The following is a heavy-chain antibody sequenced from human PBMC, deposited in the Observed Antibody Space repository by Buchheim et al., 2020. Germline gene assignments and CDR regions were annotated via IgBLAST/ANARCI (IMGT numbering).Heavy chain of an antibody. CDR3: ARGSTGYYFDY. J-gene: IGHJ4*02. CDR1: GFTLSDHY. Sequence: EVQLVESGGGLVQPGGSLRLSCAASGFTLSDHYMDWVRQAPGKGLEWVGRTRKKPNSYTTEYAASVKGRFTLSRDVSKNSLYLQMNSLKTEDTAVYYCARGSTGYYFDYWGQGTL. D-gene: IGHD4-17*01. V-gene: IGHV3-72*01. CDR2: TRKKPNSYTT.